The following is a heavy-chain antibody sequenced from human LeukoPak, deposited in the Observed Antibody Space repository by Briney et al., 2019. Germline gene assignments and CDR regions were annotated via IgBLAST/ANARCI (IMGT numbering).Heavy chain of an antibody. Sequence: SETLSLTCTVSGVSISSSNSYWSWIRQPAGKGLEWIGRIYTTGSTNYNPSLKSRVTISLDTSKNQFSLKLSSVSAEDTALYYCARERLGGSYYRPVEYWGQGTLVTVSS. J-gene: IGHJ4*02. CDR2: IYTTGST. CDR1: GVSISSSNSY. D-gene: IGHD1-26*01. V-gene: IGHV4-61*02. CDR3: ARERLGGSYYRPVEY.